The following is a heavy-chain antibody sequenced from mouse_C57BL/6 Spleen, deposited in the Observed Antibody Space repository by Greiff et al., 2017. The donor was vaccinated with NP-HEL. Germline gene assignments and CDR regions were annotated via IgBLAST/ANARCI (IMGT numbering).Heavy chain of an antibody. CDR2: IWSGGST. J-gene: IGHJ2*01. D-gene: IGHD2-2*01. CDR3: ARNGKWLNYFDY. Sequence: VKLMESGPGLVQPSQSLSITCTVSGFSLTSYGVHWVRQSPGKGLEWLGVIWSGGSTDYNAAFISKLSISKDNSKSQVFFKMNSLQADDTAIYYCARNGKWLNYFDYWGQGTTLTVSS. V-gene: IGHV2-2*01. CDR1: GFSLTSYG.